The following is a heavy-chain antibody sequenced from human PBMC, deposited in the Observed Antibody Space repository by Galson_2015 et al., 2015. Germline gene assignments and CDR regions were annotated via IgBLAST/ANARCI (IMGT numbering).Heavy chain of an antibody. D-gene: IGHD2/OR15-2a*01. CDR1: GFTFSDYY. V-gene: IGHV3-11*01. CDR2: ISGSGDII. Sequence: SLRLSCAAAGFTFSDYYMSWIRQAPGKGLEWLSYISGSGDIIYYAASVKGRFTISRDNAKNSLYLQINSLRDEDTAVYYCASLPNYFFDYWGQGTLLTVSS. CDR3: ASLPNYFFDY. J-gene: IGHJ4*02.